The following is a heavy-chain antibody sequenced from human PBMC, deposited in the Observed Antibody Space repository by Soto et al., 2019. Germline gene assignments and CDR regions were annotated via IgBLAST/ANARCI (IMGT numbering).Heavy chain of an antibody. D-gene: IGHD6-19*01. CDR3: ARDVERWLGYFDY. Sequence: EVQLLESGGGLVQPGGSLRLSCAASGFTFSSYAMSWVRQAPGKGLEWVSAISGSGGSTYYADSVKGRFTISRDNSKNTLYLQMNSLRAEDTAVYYCARDVERWLGYFDYWGQGTLVTVSS. V-gene: IGHV3-23*01. CDR2: ISGSGGST. J-gene: IGHJ4*02. CDR1: GFTFSSYA.